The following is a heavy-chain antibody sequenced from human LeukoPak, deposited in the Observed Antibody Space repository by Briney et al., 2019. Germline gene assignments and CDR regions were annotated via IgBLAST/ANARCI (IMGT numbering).Heavy chain of an antibody. Sequence: PSETLSLTCTVSGGSISSYYWSWIRQPPGKGLEWIGYIYYSGSTNYNPSLKSRVTISVDTSKNQFSLKLSSVTAADTAVYYCARCPMEVYDFWSGSPRGPYYYYGMDVWGQGTTVTVSS. J-gene: IGHJ6*02. CDR3: ARCPMEVYDFWSGSPRGPYYYYGMDV. V-gene: IGHV4-59*08. CDR2: IYYSGST. CDR1: GGSISSYY. D-gene: IGHD3-3*01.